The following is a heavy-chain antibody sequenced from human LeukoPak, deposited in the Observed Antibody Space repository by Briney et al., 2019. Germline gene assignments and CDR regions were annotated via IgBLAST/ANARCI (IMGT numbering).Heavy chain of an antibody. CDR3: AELGITMIGGV. J-gene: IGHJ6*04. D-gene: IGHD3-10*02. CDR2: IRGDGVTT. V-gene: IGHV3-23*01. Sequence: GGTLRLSCAASGFTFSSHGMNWVRQAPGKGLEWVSGIRGDGVTTYYADSVKGRFTISRDNAKNSLYLQMNSLRAEDTAVYYCAELGITMIGGVWGKGTTVTISS. CDR1: GFTFSSHG.